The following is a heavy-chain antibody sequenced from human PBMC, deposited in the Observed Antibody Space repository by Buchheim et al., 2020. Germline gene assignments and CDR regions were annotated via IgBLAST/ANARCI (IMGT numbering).Heavy chain of an antibody. V-gene: IGHV3-30*18. CDR2: ISYDGSNK. J-gene: IGHJ6*02. D-gene: IGHD2-2*01. CDR3: AKDRDSCSSSSCFSGHYAMDV. Sequence: QVQLVESGGGVVQPGRSLRLSCAASGFTFSTYGMHWVRQVPGKGLEWVAVISYDGSNKYYADSVKGRFTISSDSSQHTVDLQMDSLRAEDTAVYYCAKDRDSCSSSSCFSGHYAMDVWGQGTT. CDR1: GFTFSTYG.